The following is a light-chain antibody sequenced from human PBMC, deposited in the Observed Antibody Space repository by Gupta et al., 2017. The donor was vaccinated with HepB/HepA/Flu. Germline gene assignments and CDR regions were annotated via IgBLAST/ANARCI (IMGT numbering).Light chain of an antibody. Sequence: VLPQLPLSLLVTPGEPASIYCRSSQSRLHSNEYNYLVGYLQKPGQHPQILINLGSNRGAGGPARFRGSGGGTDYTLNTSSGEAADVGVDYCRQHLHTTSWTFGHGTKVEIK. CDR1: QSRLHSNEYNY. J-gene: IGKJ1*01. CDR3: RQHLHTTSWT. V-gene: IGKV2-28*01. CDR2: LGS.